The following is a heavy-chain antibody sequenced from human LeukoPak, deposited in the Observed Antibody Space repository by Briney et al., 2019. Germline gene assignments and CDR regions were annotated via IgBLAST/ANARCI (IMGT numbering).Heavy chain of an antibody. CDR1: GFTFSSYW. V-gene: IGHV3-7*03. D-gene: IGHD4-17*01. Sequence: PGGSLRLSCAASGFTFSSYWMSWVRQAPGKGLEWVANIKQDGSEKYYVDSVKGRFTISRDNAKISLYLQMNSLRAEDTAVYYCAKDPYGDYVIEDYWGQGTLVTVSS. CDR3: AKDPYGDYVIEDY. J-gene: IGHJ4*02. CDR2: IKQDGSEK.